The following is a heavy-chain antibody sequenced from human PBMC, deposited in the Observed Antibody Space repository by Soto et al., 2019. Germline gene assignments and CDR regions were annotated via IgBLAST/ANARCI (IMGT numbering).Heavy chain of an antibody. CDR1: GYSFNTYW. J-gene: IGHJ6*02. V-gene: IGHV5-51*01. CDR2: THPGDSET. Sequence: GESLKISCKGSGYSFNTYWIAWVRQMPWKGLEWMGITHPGDSETRYSPSFEGQVTISADKSISTAYLQWSSLKASDTAMYYCARQGRDGHNQGYGMDVWGQGTTVTVSS. CDR3: ARQGRDGHNQGYGMDV.